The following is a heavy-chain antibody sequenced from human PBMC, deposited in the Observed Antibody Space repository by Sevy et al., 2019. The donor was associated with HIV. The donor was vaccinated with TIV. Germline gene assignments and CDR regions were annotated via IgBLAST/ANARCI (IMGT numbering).Heavy chain of an antibody. Sequence: GGSLRLSCAASGFTFSSYAMSWVRLAPGKGLEWAAGISGRGGTSYYADSVKGRLTISRDNSKDTLYLQMHGLRAEDTAVYYCARDDIVARDYFDYWGQGTLVTVSS. V-gene: IGHV3-23*01. CDR1: GFTFSSYA. D-gene: IGHD2-15*01. CDR2: ISGRGGTS. CDR3: ARDDIVARDYFDY. J-gene: IGHJ4*02.